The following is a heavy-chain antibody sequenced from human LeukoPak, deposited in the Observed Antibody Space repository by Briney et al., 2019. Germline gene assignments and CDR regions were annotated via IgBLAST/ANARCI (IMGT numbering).Heavy chain of an antibody. CDR1: GGSFSGYY. CDR2: IYYSGST. J-gene: IGHJ6*02. CDR3: ARDTAVPAATHYYYYGMDV. V-gene: IGHV4-31*11. Sequence: SETLSLTRAVYGGSFSGYYWSWIRQHPGKGLEWIGYIYYSGSTYYNPSLKSRVTISVDTSKNQFSLKLSSVTAADTAVYYCARDTAVPAATHYYYYGMDVWGQGTTVTVSS. D-gene: IGHD2-2*01.